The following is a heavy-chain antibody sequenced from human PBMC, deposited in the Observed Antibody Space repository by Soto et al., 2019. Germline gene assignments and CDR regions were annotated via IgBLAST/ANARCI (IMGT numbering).Heavy chain of an antibody. CDR1: GFTFSSYW. CDR3: ARDIKPYGMDV. D-gene: IGHD1-20*01. J-gene: IGHJ6*02. Sequence: GGSLRLSCAASGFTFSSYWMSWFRQAPGKRLEWVANIKKDGSEKYYVDSVEGRLTISRDNARNSLFLQMSSLRAEDTAVYYCARDIKPYGMDVWGQGTTVTVSS. V-gene: IGHV3-7*05. CDR2: IKKDGSEK.